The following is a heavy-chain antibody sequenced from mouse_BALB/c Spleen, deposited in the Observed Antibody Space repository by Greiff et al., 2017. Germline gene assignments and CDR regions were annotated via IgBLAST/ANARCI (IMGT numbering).Heavy chain of an antibody. CDR2: IDPETGGT. Sequence: QVQLQQSGAELVRPGASVTLSCKASGYTFTDYEMHWVKQTPVHGLEWIGAIDPETGGTAYNQKFKGKATLTADKSSSTAYMELRSLTSEDSAVYYWTRGSTMITTVFAYWGQGTTLTVSS. J-gene: IGHJ2*01. V-gene: IGHV1-15*01. CDR3: TRGSTMITTVFAY. CDR1: GYTFTDYE. D-gene: IGHD2-4*01.